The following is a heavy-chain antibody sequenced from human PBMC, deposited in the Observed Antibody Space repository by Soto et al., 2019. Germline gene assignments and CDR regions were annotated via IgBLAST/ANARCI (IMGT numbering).Heavy chain of an antibody. CDR3: AREGALGNFDY. V-gene: IGHV4-31*03. CDR1: GGSISRGGYY. D-gene: IGHD3-16*01. CDR2: IYYTGST. J-gene: IGHJ4*02. Sequence: QVQLQESGPGLVKPSQTLSLTCTVSGGSISRGGYYWSWIRQHPGQGLEWIGYIYYTGSTSYNSSLKSRVTISVDTSKNQFSLKLSSVTAADTAVYYCAREGALGNFDYWGQGTLVTVSS.